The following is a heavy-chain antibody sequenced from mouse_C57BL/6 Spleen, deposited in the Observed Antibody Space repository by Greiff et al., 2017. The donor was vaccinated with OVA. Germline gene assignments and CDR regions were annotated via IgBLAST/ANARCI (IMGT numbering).Heavy chain of an antibody. Sequence: VQLKESGGDLVKPGGSLKLSCAASGFTFSSYGMSWVRQTPDKRLEWVATISSGGSYTYYPDSVKGRFTISRDNAKNTLYLQMSSLKSEDTAMYYCAGGAYFDYWGQGTTLTVSS. CDR1: GFTFSSYG. CDR3: AGGAYFDY. CDR2: ISSGGSYT. V-gene: IGHV5-6*01. J-gene: IGHJ2*01.